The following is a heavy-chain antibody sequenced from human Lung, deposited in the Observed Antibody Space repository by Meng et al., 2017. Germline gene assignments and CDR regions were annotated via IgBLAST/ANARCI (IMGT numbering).Heavy chain of an antibody. J-gene: IGHJ4*02. Sequence: QLQLHARRARSFQPSVTRSLTCLSLGGSFSDYYWNWIRQPPGKGLEWIGEITHSGSTHYNPSLESRATISVDTSQNNLSLKLSSVTAADSAVYYCARGPTTMAHDFDYWGQGTLVTVSS. D-gene: IGHD4-11*01. CDR1: GGSFSDYY. V-gene: IGHV4-34*01. CDR3: ARGPTTMAHDFDY. CDR2: ITHSGST.